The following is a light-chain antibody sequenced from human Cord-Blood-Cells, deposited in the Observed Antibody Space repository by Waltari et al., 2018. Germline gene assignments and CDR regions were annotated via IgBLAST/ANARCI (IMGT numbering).Light chain of an antibody. J-gene: IGKJ1*01. Sequence: EIVLTQSPGTLSLSPGERATLSCRASQSVSSSYLAWYQQKPGQAPRLLMYGASSRATGIPDRFSGSESGTDFTLTISRLEPEDFAVYYCQQYGSSPWTFGQGTKVKSN. CDR2: GAS. V-gene: IGKV3-20*01. CDR3: QQYGSSPWT. CDR1: QSVSSSY.